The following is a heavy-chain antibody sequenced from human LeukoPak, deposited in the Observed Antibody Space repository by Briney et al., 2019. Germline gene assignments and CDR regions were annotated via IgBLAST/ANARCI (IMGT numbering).Heavy chain of an antibody. CDR2: IYHSGST. CDR3: ARASHDYGDYSHFDY. CDR1: GGSISSRNW. V-gene: IGHV4-4*02. D-gene: IGHD4-17*01. J-gene: IGHJ4*02. Sequence: PSETLSLTCAVSGGSISSRNWWSWVRQPPGKGLEWIGEIYHSGSTNYNPSLKTRVTISVDKYKNQFSLKLSSVTAADTAVYYCARASHDYGDYSHFDYWGQGTLVTVSS.